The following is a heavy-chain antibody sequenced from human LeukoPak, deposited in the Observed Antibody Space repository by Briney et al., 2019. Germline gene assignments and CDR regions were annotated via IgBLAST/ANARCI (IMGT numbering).Heavy chain of an antibody. CDR2: IYYSGRT. V-gene: IGHV4-59*01. D-gene: IGHD3-16*01. CDR1: GGFISSYY. Sequence: PSETLSLTCTVSGGFISSYYWSWIRQPPGKGLEWIGYIYYSGRTNCNSSLKSRVTTSVDTSKNQVSLKLSSVTAADTAVYYCARGPLGGYSWFAPWGQGTLVTVSS. J-gene: IGHJ5*02. CDR3: ARGPLGGYSWFAP.